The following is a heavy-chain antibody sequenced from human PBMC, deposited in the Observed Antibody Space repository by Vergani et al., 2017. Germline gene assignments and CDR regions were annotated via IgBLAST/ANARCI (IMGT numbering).Heavy chain of an antibody. CDR2: IYPGDSDT. Sequence: EVQLVQSGAEVKKPGESLKISCKGSGYSFTSYWIGWVRQMPGKGLEWMGIIYPGDSDTRYSPSFQGQVTISADKSISTAYLQWSSLKASDTAMYYCARRRYCSSTSCYNGGRAFDIWGQGTTVTVSS. CDR1: GYSFTSYW. D-gene: IGHD2-2*02. CDR3: ARRRYCSSTSCYNGGRAFDI. J-gene: IGHJ3*02. V-gene: IGHV5-51*01.